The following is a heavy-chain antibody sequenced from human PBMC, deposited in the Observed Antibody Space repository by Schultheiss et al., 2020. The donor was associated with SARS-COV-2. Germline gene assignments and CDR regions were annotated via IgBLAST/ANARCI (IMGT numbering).Heavy chain of an antibody. CDR3: ASTLPDY. Sequence: SETLSLTCAVYGGSFSGYYWSCIRQPPGKGLEWIGEINHSGSTNYNPSLKSRVTISVDTSKNQFSLKLSSVTAADTAVYYCASTLPDYWGQGTLVTVSS. CDR2: INHSGST. CDR1: GGSFSGYY. V-gene: IGHV4-34*01. J-gene: IGHJ4*02.